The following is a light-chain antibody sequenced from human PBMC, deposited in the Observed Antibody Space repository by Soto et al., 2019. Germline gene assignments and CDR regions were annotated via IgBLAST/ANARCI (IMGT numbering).Light chain of an antibody. CDR1: QSINNY. CDR3: QQLNNYPRT. Sequence: DIPLTQSPASLCASLGDRVTITCGASQSINNYLSWYQQRSGKAPNRLIFAASTLASGVPSRFSGSGYGTEFNLTISSLQPKDFATYYCQQLNNYPRTFGQGTKVDIK. CDR2: AAS. J-gene: IGKJ1*01. V-gene: IGKV1-17*01.